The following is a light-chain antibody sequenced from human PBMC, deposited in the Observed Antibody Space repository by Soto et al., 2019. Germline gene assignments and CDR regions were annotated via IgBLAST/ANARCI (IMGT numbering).Light chain of an antibody. CDR3: QRRSNWPTAWT. J-gene: IGKJ1*01. CDR2: DAY. V-gene: IGKV3-11*01. CDR1: QSVSSY. Sequence: EIVLTQSPATLSLSPGERATLSCRASQSVSSYLAWYQQKPGQAPRLLIYDAYNRATGIPDRFSGSGYGTEFTLNISRLEPEDFAVYYCQRRSNWPTAWTFGEGTKVAIK.